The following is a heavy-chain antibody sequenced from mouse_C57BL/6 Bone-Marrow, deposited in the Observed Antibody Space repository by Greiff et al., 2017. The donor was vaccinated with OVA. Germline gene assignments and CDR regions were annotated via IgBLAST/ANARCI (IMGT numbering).Heavy chain of an antibody. CDR3: ARDSEAYVRFAY. V-gene: IGHV5-4*01. CDR1: GFTFSSYA. J-gene: IGHJ3*01. D-gene: IGHD1-1*01. Sequence: EVKLMESGGGLVKPGGSLKLSCAASGFTFSSYAMSWVRQTPEKRLEWVATISDGGSYTYYPDNVKGRFTISRDNAKNNLYLQMSHLKSEDTAMYYCARDSEAYVRFAYWGQGTLVTVSA. CDR2: ISDGGSYT.